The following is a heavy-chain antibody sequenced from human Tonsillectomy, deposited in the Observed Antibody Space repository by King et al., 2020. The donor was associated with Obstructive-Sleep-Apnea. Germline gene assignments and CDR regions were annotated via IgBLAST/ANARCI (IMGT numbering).Heavy chain of an antibody. J-gene: IGHJ4*02. CDR2: ISWNSGSI. D-gene: IGHD6-19*01. V-gene: IGHV3-9*01. CDR1: GFTFDDYA. CDR3: AKGTSGSGADY. Sequence: VQLVESGGGLVQPGRSLRLSCAASGFTFDDYAMHWVRQAPGKGLEWVSGISWNSGSIGYADSVKGRFTISRDNAKNSLYLQMNSLRAEDTALYYCAKGTSGSGADYWGQGTPVTVSP.